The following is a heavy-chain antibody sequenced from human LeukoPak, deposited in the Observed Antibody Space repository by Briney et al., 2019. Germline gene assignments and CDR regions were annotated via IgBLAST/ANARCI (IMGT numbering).Heavy chain of an antibody. Sequence: ASETLSLTCTVSGGSISSYYWSWIRQPAGKGLEWIGRIYTSGSTNYNPSLKSRVTMSVDTSKNQFSLKLSSVTAADTAVYYCARDRRFDHGPGATYYYYYMDVWGKGTTVTVSS. CDR3: ARDRRFDHGPGATYYYYYMDV. J-gene: IGHJ6*03. CDR2: IYTSGST. D-gene: IGHD1-26*01. V-gene: IGHV4-4*07. CDR1: GGSISSYY.